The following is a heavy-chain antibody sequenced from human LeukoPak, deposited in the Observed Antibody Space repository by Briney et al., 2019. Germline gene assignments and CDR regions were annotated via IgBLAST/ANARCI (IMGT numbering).Heavy chain of an antibody. Sequence: SETLSLTCAVYGGSFSGYYWSWIRQPPGKGLEWIGEINHSGSTNYNPSLKSRVTISVDTSKNQFSLKLTSVTAADTAVYYCASNLYGSGNFAYWGQGTLVTVSS. CDR3: ASNLYGSGNFAY. J-gene: IGHJ4*02. D-gene: IGHD3-10*01. V-gene: IGHV4-34*01. CDR1: GGSFSGYY. CDR2: INHSGST.